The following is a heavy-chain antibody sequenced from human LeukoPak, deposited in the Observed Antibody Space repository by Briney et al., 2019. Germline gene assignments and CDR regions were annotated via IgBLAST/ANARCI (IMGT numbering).Heavy chain of an antibody. CDR3: AKVGRGIVATIYYFDY. CDR1: GFTFSDYY. V-gene: IGHV3-23*01. CDR2: ISGSGGST. Sequence: GGSLRLSCAASGFTFSDYYMSWIRQAPGKGLEWVSAISGSGGSTYYADSVKGRFTICRDNSKNTLYLQMNSLRAEDTAVYYCAKVGRGIVATIYYFDYWGQGTLVAVSS. D-gene: IGHD5-12*01. J-gene: IGHJ4*02.